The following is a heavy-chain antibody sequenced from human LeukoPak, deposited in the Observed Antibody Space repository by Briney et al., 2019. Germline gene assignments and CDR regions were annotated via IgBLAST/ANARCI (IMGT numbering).Heavy chain of an antibody. V-gene: IGHV1-69*02. CDR2: IIPILGIA. CDR3: ARGGVGPNRFDY. D-gene: IGHD3-16*01. CDR1: GGTFSSYT. J-gene: IGHJ4*02. Sequence: SVKVSCKASGGTFSSYTISWVRQAPGQGLEWMGRIIPILGIANYAQKFQGRVTITADKSTSTAYMELSSLRSEDTAVYYCARGGVGPNRFDYWAREPWSPSPQ.